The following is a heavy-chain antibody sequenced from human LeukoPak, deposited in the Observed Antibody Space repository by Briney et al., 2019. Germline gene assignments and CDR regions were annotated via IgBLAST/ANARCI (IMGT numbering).Heavy chain of an antibody. V-gene: IGHV4-59*01. CDR2: IYYSGST. CDR1: GDSISSYY. J-gene: IGHJ4*02. D-gene: IGHD3-10*01. Sequence: PSETLSLTCVVSGDSISSYYWSWIRQPPGKGLEWIGYIYYSGSTNYNPSLKSRVTISVDTSKNQFSLKLSSVTAADTAVYYCARARITMVRETRRKAYYFDYWGQGTLVTVSS. CDR3: ARARITMVRETRRKAYYFDY.